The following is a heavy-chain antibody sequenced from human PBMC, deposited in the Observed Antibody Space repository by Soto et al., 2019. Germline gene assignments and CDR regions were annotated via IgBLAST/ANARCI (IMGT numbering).Heavy chain of an antibody. V-gene: IGHV4-30-4*01. CDR1: GGSISSGDYY. D-gene: IGHD4-17*01. CDR2: IYYSGST. J-gene: IGHJ5*02. Sequence: SETLSLTCTVSGGSISSGDYYWSWIRQPPGKGLEWIGYIYYSGSTYYNPSPKSRVTISVDTSKNQFSLKLSSVTAADTAVYYCARDTAERWNWFDPWGQGTLVTVSS. CDR3: ARDTAERWNWFDP.